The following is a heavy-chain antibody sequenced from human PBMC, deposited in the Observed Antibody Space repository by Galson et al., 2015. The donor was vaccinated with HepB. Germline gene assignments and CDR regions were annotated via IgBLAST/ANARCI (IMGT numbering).Heavy chain of an antibody. CDR1: GFTFSSYS. CDR2: ISGSSSSI. Sequence: SLRLSCAASGFTFSSYSMNWVRQAPGKGLEWVSYISGSSSSIYYADSVKGRFAISRDNAKKSLSLQMNSLRAEDTAVYYCARDVGDFYYYGMDVWGQGTTVTGSS. V-gene: IGHV3-48*04. CDR3: ARDVGDFYYYGMDV. D-gene: IGHD1-26*01. J-gene: IGHJ6*02.